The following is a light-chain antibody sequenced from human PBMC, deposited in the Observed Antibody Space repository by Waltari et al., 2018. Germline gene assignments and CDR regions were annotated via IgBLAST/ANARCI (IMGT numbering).Light chain of an antibody. CDR3: MQTTHWPWS. Sequence: DVVVTQSPLSLPVTLGQPASMSCRSRQSLVYRDGNTYVNWYHQRPGQSPRRLISKGSDRDSGVPDRFSGSGSGTDFTLKISRVEAEDVGIFYCMQTTHWPWSLGQGTEVEI. CDR1: QSLVYRDGNTY. J-gene: IGKJ1*01. V-gene: IGKV2-30*01. CDR2: KGS.